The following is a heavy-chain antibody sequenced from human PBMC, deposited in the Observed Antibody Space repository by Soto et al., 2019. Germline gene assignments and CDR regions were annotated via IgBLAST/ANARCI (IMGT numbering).Heavy chain of an antibody. Sequence: SETLSLTCTVSGGSISSYYWSWIRQPPGKGLEWIGYIYYSGSTNYNPSLKSRVTISVDTSKNQFSLKLSSVTAADTAVYYCARHSPYYDIMTGFDYWGQGTLVTVSS. CDR2: IYYSGST. D-gene: IGHD3-9*01. V-gene: IGHV4-59*08. CDR3: ARHSPYYDIMTGFDY. CDR1: GGSISSYY. J-gene: IGHJ4*02.